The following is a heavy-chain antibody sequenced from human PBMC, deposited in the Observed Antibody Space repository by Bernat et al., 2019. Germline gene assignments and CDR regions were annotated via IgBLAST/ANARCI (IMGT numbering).Heavy chain of an antibody. D-gene: IGHD5-24*01. J-gene: IGHJ6*02. CDR2: ISGSGGST. CDR3: AKHSERSYYYYGMDV. V-gene: IGHV3-23*01. CDR1: GFTFSSYA. Sequence: EVQLLESGGGLVQPGGSLRLSCAASGFTFSSYAMSWVRQAPGKGLEWVSAISGSGGSTYYADSVKGRFTISRDNSKNTLYLQMNSLRAEATAVYYCAKHSERSYYYYGMDVWGQGTTVTVSS.